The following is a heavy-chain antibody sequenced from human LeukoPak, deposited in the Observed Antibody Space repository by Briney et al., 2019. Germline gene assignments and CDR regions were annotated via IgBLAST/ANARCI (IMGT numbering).Heavy chain of an antibody. D-gene: IGHD3-22*01. CDR2: ISGSGTST. J-gene: IGHJ4*02. V-gene: IGHV3-23*01. Sequence: GGSLRLSCAASGFTFSSYDMSWVRQAPGKGLEWVSSISGSGTSTYYADSVKGRFTISRDNSKNTLFLQINSLRAEDTAVYDCTKRPVVVITTPYFDYWGQGTLVTVSS. CDR1: GFTFSSYD. CDR3: TKRPVVVITTPYFDY.